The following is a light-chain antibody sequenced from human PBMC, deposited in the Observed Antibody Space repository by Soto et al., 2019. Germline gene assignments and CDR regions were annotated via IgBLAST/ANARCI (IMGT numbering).Light chain of an antibody. J-gene: IGKJ4*01. CDR1: QSVSSN. Sequence: EIVMTQAPATLSVSPGERATLSCRASQSVSSNLAWYQQKPGQAPRLIIYGASPRATGIPARVSGSGSGTEFTLTISSLHAEDFAVYYCQQDNNWPPLTFGGGTKVEIK. CDR2: GAS. V-gene: IGKV3-15*01. CDR3: QQDNNWPPLT.